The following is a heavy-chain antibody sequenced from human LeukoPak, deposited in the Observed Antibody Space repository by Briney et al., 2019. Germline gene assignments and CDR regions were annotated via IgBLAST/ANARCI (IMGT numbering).Heavy chain of an antibody. CDR3: ATSGRDDSSGYYYFDY. CDR1: GGSISSYY. Sequence: SETLSLTCTVSGGSISSYYWSWIRQPAGKGLEWIGRIYTSGSTNYNPSLKSRVTMSVDTSKNQFSLKLSSVTAAETAVYYCATSGRDDSSGYYYFDYWGQGTLVTVSS. J-gene: IGHJ4*02. D-gene: IGHD3-22*01. V-gene: IGHV4-4*07. CDR2: IYTSGST.